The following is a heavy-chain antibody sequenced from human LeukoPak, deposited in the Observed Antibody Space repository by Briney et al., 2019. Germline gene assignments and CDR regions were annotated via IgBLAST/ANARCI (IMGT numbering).Heavy chain of an antibody. Sequence: SETLSLTCTVSGGSISSYYWSWIRQPPGKGLEWIGYIYYSGSTNYNPSLKSRVTISVDTSKNQFSLKLSSVTAADTAVYYCARDRIAVVSYGMDVWGQGTTATVSS. V-gene: IGHV4-59*01. CDR2: IYYSGST. CDR3: ARDRIAVVSYGMDV. J-gene: IGHJ6*02. CDR1: GGSISSYY. D-gene: IGHD6-19*01.